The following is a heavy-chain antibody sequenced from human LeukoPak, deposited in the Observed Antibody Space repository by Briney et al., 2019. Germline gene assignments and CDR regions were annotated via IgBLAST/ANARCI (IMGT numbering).Heavy chain of an antibody. CDR3: ARDFDRYYFDY. CDR1: GFTFSSYW. Sequence: GGTLRLSCAASGFTFSSYWMHWVRQAPGKGLVWVSRINSVGSSTSSADSVKGRFTISRDNAKNTLYLQMNSLRAEDTAVYYCARDFDRYYFDYWGQGTLVTVSS. J-gene: IGHJ4*02. D-gene: IGHD3-9*01. V-gene: IGHV3-74*01. CDR2: INSVGSST.